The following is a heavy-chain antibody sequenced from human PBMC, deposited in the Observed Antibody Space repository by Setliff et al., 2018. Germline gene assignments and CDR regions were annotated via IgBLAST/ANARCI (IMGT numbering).Heavy chain of an antibody. Sequence: GGSLRLSCGASGITFRSYWMSWVRQAPGKGLEWVADIKQDGSEEYYVDSVKDRFTISRDNAKNSLFLQMNSLRVEDTAVYYCARDWGITRTNNWYFDLWGRGTLVTVSS. CDR2: IKQDGSEE. J-gene: IGHJ2*01. V-gene: IGHV3-7*01. CDR1: GITFRSYW. D-gene: IGHD1-7*01. CDR3: ARDWGITRTNNWYFDL.